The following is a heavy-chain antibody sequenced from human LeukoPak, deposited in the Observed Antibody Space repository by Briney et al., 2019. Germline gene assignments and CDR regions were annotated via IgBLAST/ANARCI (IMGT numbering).Heavy chain of an antibody. J-gene: IGHJ4*02. CDR1: GFTFSSYG. CDR2: IWYDGSNK. Sequence: GRSLRLSCAASGFTFSSYGMHWVRQAPGKGLEWVAVIWYDGSNKYYADSVKGRFTISGDNSKNTLYLQMNSLRAEDTAVYYCAKDLGSSLDYWGQGTLVTVSS. CDR3: AKDLGSSLDY. V-gene: IGHV3-33*06. D-gene: IGHD3-10*01.